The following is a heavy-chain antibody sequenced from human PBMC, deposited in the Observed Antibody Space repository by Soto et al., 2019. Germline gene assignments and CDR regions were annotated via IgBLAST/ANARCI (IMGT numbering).Heavy chain of an antibody. CDR1: GDSITNYY. Sequence: LSLTCTVSGDSITNYYWTWIRQPPGKGLEWIGHIYYSGTTNYNPSLKSRVTISVDKSKKQFSLNLTSVTAADTALYYCARDTYYFGMDVWGQGTTVTVSS. V-gene: IGHV4-59*01. J-gene: IGHJ6*02. CDR3: ARDTYYFGMDV. CDR2: IYYSGTT. D-gene: IGHD2-21*01.